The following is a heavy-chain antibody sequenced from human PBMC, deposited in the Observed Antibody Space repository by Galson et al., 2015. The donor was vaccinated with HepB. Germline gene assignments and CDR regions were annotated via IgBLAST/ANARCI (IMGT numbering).Heavy chain of an antibody. D-gene: IGHD1-26*01. CDR1: GFTFSSYA. V-gene: IGHV3-23*01. J-gene: IGHJ4*02. CDR3: AKYLGGVGAGYYFDY. CDR2: ISSSGGST. Sequence: SLRLSCAASGFTFSSYAMSWVRQAPGKGLEWVSAISSSGGSTYYADSVKGRFTISRDNSKNTLYLQMNSLRAEDTAVYYCAKYLGGVGAGYYFDYWGQGTLVTVSS.